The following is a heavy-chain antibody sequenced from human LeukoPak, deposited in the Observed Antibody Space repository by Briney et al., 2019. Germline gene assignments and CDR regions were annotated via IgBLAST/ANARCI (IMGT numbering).Heavy chain of an antibody. Sequence: PGRSLRLSCAASGFTFSSYCMHWVRQAPGKGLEWVAFISYDVSNKYYADSVKGRFTISRDNSKNTLYLQMNSLRAEDTAVYYCAKALYCSSSSCLDAFDIWGQGKMVTVSS. V-gene: IGHV3-30*18. CDR3: AKALYCSSSSCLDAFDI. D-gene: IGHD2-2*01. CDR2: ISYDVSNK. J-gene: IGHJ3*02. CDR1: GFTFSSYC.